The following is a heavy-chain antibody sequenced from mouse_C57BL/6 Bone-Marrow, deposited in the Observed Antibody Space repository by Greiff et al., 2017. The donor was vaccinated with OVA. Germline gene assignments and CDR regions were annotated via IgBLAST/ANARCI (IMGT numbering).Heavy chain of an antibody. CDR2: IHPNSGST. CDR3: ASPYYYGPSWFAY. CDR1: GYTFTSYW. V-gene: IGHV1-64*01. D-gene: IGHD1-1*01. J-gene: IGHJ3*01. Sequence: QVQLQQPGAELVKPGASVKLSCKASGYTFTSYWMHWVKQRPGQGLEWIGMIHPNSGSTNYNEKFKSKATLTVDKSSSTAYMQLSSLTSEDSELYNCASPYYYGPSWFAYWGQGTLVTVSA.